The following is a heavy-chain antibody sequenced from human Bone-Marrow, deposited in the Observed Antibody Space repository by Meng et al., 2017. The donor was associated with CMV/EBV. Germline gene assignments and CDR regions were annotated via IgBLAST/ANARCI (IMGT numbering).Heavy chain of an antibody. D-gene: IGHD3-22*01. J-gene: IGHJ4*02. V-gene: IGHV3-43*01. CDR2: VSWDGGST. CDR1: GFTFDDYT. Sequence: GESLKISCAVSGFTFDDYTMHWVRQAPGKGLEWVSLVSWDGGSTYYADSVKGRFTISRDKSKNSLYLQMNSLRTEDTALYYCAKGNYYDSSGNSCYFDYWGQRTLVTVSS. CDR3: AKGNYYDSSGNSCYFDY.